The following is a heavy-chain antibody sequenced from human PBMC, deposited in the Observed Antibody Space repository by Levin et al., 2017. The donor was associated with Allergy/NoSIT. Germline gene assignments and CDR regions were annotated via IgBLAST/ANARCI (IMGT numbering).Heavy chain of an antibody. D-gene: IGHD4-17*01. CDR3: AKPRTTADYYGMDV. J-gene: IGHJ6*02. Sequence: QAGGSLRLSCAASGFTFSSYAMSWVRQAPGKGLEWVSVISGSGGSTNFADSVKGRFTISRDNSKNTLYLQMNSLRAEDTAVYYCAKPRTTADYYGMDVWGQGTTVTVSS. CDR1: GFTFSSYA. V-gene: IGHV3-23*01. CDR2: ISGSGGST.